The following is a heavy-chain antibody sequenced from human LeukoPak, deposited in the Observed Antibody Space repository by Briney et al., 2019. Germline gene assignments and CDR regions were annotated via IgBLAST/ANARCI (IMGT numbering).Heavy chain of an antibody. CDR1: GGSFSGYY. J-gene: IGHJ4*02. Sequence: SETLSLTCAVYGGSFSGYYWSWIRQPPGNGLEWIGEISHSGSTNYNPSLKNRVTISVDTSKNQFSLKLSSVTAADTAVYYCAVSYYYGSGSYRKFDYWGQGTLVTVSS. CDR2: ISHSGST. D-gene: IGHD3-10*01. CDR3: AVSYYYGSGSYRKFDY. V-gene: IGHV4-34*01.